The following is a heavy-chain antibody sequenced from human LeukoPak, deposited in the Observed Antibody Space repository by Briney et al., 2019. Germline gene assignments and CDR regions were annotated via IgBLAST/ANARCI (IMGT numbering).Heavy chain of an antibody. CDR1: GFTFSSYG. V-gene: IGHV3-48*04. Sequence: PGRSLRLSCAASGFTFSSYGMHWVRQAPGKGLEWVSYISSSGSTIYYADSVKGRFTISRDNAKNSLYLQMNSLRAEDTAVYYCARVGRLGRGYYFDYWGQGTLVTVSS. J-gene: IGHJ4*02. D-gene: IGHD1-14*01. CDR2: ISSSGSTI. CDR3: ARVGRLGRGYYFDY.